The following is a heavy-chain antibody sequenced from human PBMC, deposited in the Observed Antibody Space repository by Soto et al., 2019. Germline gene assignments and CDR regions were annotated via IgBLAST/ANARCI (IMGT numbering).Heavy chain of an antibody. CDR2: ISGDGDST. Sequence: HPGGSLRLSCAVSRFTFSSYGMNWVRQAPGKGLEWVSSISGDGDSTYYADSVKGRFTISRDNSKNTLYLQMNSLRAEDTAVYYCAKRSGYQEAAYLDYWGQGTLVTVSS. D-gene: IGHD5-12*01. CDR3: AKRSGYQEAAYLDY. V-gene: IGHV3-23*01. J-gene: IGHJ4*02. CDR1: RFTFSSYG.